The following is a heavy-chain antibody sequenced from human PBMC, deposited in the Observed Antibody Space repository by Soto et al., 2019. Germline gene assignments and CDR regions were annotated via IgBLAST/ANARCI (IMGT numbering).Heavy chain of an antibody. CDR3: ARDIDGRFDP. CDR1: GGTFSSYT. J-gene: IGHJ5*02. CDR2: IIPILGIA. D-gene: IGHD2-15*01. Sequence: QVQLVQSGAEVKKPGSSVKVSCKASGGTFSSYTISWVRQAPGQGLEWMGRIIPILGIANYAQKFQGRVTIXGDKSTSTAYMELSSLRSEDTAVYYCARDIDGRFDPWGQGTLVTVSS. V-gene: IGHV1-69*08.